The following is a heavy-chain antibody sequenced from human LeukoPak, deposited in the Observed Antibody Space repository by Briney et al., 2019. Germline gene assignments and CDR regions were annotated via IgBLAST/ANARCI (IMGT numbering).Heavy chain of an antibody. J-gene: IGHJ4*02. Sequence: GGSLRLSCAAPGFTFSRYWMHCVRQAPGKGLVWVSGIKSDGSRTKYADSVTGQFTISRENAKNTLYLKMKSLRAEDTAVYSCVRDRYSVPEYWGQGTLVTVSS. V-gene: IGHV3-74*01. D-gene: IGHD5/OR15-5a*01. CDR3: VRDRYSVPEY. CDR2: IKSDGSRT. CDR1: GFTFSRYW.